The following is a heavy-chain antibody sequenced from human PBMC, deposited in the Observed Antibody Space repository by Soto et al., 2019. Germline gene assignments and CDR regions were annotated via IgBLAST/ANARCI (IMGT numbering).Heavy chain of an antibody. J-gene: IGHJ6*02. CDR1: GGTFSSYA. CDR2: IIPIFGTA. CDR3: ARGGDDYGDYDVPPDYYYYYGMDV. D-gene: IGHD4-17*01. V-gene: IGHV1-69*01. Sequence: QVQLVQSGAEVKKPGSSVKVSCKASGGTFSSYAISWVRQAPGQGLEWMGGIIPIFGTANYAQKFQGRVTITADESTSTAYMELSSLRSEDTAVYYCARGGDDYGDYDVPPDYYYYYGMDVWGQGTTVTVSS.